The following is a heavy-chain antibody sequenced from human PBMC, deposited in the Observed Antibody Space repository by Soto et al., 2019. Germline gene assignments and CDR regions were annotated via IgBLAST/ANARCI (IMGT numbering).Heavy chain of an antibody. Sequence: PSEPLSLTCTVSRGPISSGTNYWAWIRQPPGKGLEWLATIYYSGSTFYNPSLKSRVTISLDTSKNQFSLKLRSVAAADTSVYYCARHEAGWYFHSWGHGTLDTVSP. J-gene: IGHJ4*01. V-gene: IGHV4-39*01. CDR1: RGPISSGTNY. D-gene: IGHD6-25*01. CDR2: IYYSGST. CDR3: ARHEAGWYFHS.